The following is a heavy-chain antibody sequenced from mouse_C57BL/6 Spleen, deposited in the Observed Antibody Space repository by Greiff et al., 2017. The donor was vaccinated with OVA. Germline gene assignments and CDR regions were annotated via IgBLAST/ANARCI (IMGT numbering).Heavy chain of an antibody. V-gene: IGHV1-59*01. CDR2: IDPSDSYT. CDR3: ARSTTVVAPYYFDY. CDR1: GYTFTSYW. D-gene: IGHD1-1*01. Sequence: QVQLQQPGAELVRPGTSVKLSCKASGYTFTSYWMHWVKQRPGQGLEWIGVIDPSDSYTNYNQKFKGKATLTVDTSSSTAYMQLSSLTSEDSAVYYCARSTTVVAPYYFDYWGQGTTLTVSS. J-gene: IGHJ2*01.